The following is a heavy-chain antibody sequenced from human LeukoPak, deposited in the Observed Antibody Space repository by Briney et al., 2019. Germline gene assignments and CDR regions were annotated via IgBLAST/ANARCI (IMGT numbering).Heavy chain of an antibody. D-gene: IGHD6-25*01. J-gene: IGHJ4*02. CDR2: HYWYDNK. V-gene: IGHV2-5*01. CDR3: AYQVYSSGWHPFAY. Sequence: SGPPLVQPTQPLTLTCTISGFSLSTHEVGVGWIRQPPGRALECLAHHYWYDNKFYSPSLQSRLTITKDTSKNQVALTMANVDPVDTATYYCAYQVYSSGWHPFAYWGQGILVTVAS. CDR1: GFSLSTHEVG.